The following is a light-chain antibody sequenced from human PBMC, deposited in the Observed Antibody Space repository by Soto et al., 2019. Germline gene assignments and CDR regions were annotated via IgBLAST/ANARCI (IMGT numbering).Light chain of an antibody. V-gene: IGKV3-11*01. CDR3: QQRSNWLT. Sequence: EIVLTQSPATLSLSPGERATLSCRASQSVSSYLAWYQQKPGQAPRLLIYDASNRATGIPARFSGSGSGTDLTLTISSLEPEDFPVYYCQQRSNWLTFGGGTKVEIK. J-gene: IGKJ4*01. CDR1: QSVSSY. CDR2: DAS.